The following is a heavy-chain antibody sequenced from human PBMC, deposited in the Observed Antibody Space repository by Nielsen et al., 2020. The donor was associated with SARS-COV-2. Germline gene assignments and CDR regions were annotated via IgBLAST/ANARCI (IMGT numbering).Heavy chain of an antibody. CDR3: ARERRGNYRRVDY. V-gene: IGHV1-46*01. J-gene: IGHJ4*02. CDR1: GYTFTNNY. CDR2: ITPTNGGT. D-gene: IGHD3-16*01. Sequence: ASVPVSCKASGYTFTNNYMPWVRQAPGQGLEWMGLITPTNGGTTYAQKFLGTVTMTRDTSTSTVYMERSSLRSDDTAVYYCARERRGNYRRVDYWGQGTLVTVSS.